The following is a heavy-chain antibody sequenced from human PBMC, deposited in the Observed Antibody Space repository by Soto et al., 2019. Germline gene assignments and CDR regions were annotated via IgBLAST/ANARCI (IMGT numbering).Heavy chain of an antibody. V-gene: IGHV3-23*01. Sequence: GGSLRLSCAASGFTFSSYAMGWVRQGPGKGLEWVAVVSIGGSTHFADSVRGRFTISRDYSKNTLSLQMNSLTAEDTAVYFCAKRRGAGGYFDYWGQGALVTVSS. J-gene: IGHJ4*02. D-gene: IGHD2-15*01. CDR3: AKRRGAGGYFDY. CDR1: GFTFSSYA. CDR2: VSIGGST.